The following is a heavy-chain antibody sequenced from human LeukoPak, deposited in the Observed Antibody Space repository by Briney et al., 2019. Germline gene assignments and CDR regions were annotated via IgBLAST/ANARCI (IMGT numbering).Heavy chain of an antibody. J-gene: IGHJ4*02. CDR3: ASGSSSWLNFDY. V-gene: IGHV1-3*01. CDR1: GYTFTSYA. CDR2: INAGNGNT. D-gene: IGHD6-13*01. Sequence: ASVKVSCKASGYTFTSYAMHWVRQAPGQRLEWMGWINAGNGNTKYSQKFQGRVTITRDTSTSTAYMELSSLRSEDTAVYYCASGSSSWLNFDYWGQGTLVTVSS.